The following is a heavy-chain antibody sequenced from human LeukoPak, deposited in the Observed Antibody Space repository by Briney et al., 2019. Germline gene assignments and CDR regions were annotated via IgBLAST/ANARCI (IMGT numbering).Heavy chain of an antibody. J-gene: IGHJ1*01. CDR2: ISGSAGST. CDR3: AKNPSDYYDSSGSRSPPQG. D-gene: IGHD3-22*01. Sequence: PGGSLRLSCAASGFIFSSYAMSWVRQAPGKGLEWVSVISGSAGSTYYADSVKGRFTISRDNSKNTLYLQMNSLRPEDTAVYYCAKNPSDYYDSSGSRSPPQGWGQGTLVTVSS. V-gene: IGHV3-23*01. CDR1: GFIFSSYA.